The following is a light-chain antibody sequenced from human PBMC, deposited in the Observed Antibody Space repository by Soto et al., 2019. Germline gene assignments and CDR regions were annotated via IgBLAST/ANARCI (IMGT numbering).Light chain of an antibody. V-gene: IGKV3-15*01. J-gene: IGKJ2*01. CDR3: QQYSNWPQT. CDR2: GAF. CDR1: QSVNDN. Sequence: VVMTQSPGTLSLSPGGRATLSCRASQSVNDNLAWYPHTPGQAPRLLIFGAFIRATSIPARFSGSGSGTEFTLTISSLQYEDLAVYYCQQYSNWPQTFGQGTKLEIK.